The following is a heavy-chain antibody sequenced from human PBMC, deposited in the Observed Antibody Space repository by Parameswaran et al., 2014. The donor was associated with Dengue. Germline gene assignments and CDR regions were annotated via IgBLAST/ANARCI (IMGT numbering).Heavy chain of an antibody. D-gene: IGHD6-19*01. CDR1: GGSISSSSYY. CDR3: ARHTDGGWYFVVWCDY. J-gene: IGHJ4*02. CDR2: IYYSGST. Sequence: SETLSLTCTVSGGSISSSSYYWGWIRQPPGKGLEWIGSIYYSGSTYYNPSLKSRVTISVDTSKNQFSLKLSSVTAADTAVYYCARHTDGGWYFVVWCDYWGQGTLVTVSS. V-gene: IGHV4-39*01.